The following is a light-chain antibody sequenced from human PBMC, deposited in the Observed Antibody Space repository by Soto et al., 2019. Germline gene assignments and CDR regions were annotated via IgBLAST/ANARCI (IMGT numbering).Light chain of an antibody. CDR3: NSYTSSSNNIVV. CDR2: EVT. J-gene: IGLJ2*01. V-gene: IGLV2-14*01. CDR1: SSDIGGYNY. Sequence: QSVLTQPASVSGSPGQSITISCTGTSSDIGGYNYVSWYQQHPGKAPQLLIYEVTNRPSGVSHRFSGSKSGNTASLTISGLQTEDEADYYCNSYTSSSNNIVVFGGGTNVTVL.